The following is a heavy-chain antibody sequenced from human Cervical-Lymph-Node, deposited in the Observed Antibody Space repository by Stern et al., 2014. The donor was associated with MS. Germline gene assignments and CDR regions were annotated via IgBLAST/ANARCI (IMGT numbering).Heavy chain of an antibody. CDR2: VKQDGSAK. D-gene: IGHD6-25*01. Sequence: EVQLVESGGGLVQPGGSLRLSCAASGLTFSSYWMTWVRQAPGKGLEWGANVKQDGSAKYYVASVKGRFTISRDNAKNSLYLQMNSLSAEDTAVYYCASRGPLAAATLPLDYWGQGTLVTVSS. CDR1: GLTFSSYW. V-gene: IGHV3-7*01. J-gene: IGHJ4*02. CDR3: ASRGPLAAATLPLDY.